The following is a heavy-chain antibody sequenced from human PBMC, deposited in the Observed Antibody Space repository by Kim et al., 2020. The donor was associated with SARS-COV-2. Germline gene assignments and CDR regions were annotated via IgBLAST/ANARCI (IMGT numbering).Heavy chain of an antibody. CDR3: AKRSTTRTEGCHYDFDF. D-gene: IGHD2-2*01. CDR1: GFTFSSNY. V-gene: IGHV3-23*01. Sequence: GGSLRLSCEASGFTFSSNYMSWVRQAPGKGLEWVSSICGTAGNTYYTDSGKGRFTISRDNSKNTLYLQKNSLRAEDTAVYYCAKRSTTRTEGCHYDFDFWGQGTLVTVSS. CDR2: ICGTAGNT. J-gene: IGHJ4*02.